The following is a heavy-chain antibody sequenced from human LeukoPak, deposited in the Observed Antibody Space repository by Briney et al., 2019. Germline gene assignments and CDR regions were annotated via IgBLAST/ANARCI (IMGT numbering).Heavy chain of an antibody. Sequence: SETLSLTCTVSGGSISGYYWNWIRQPPGKGLEWIGYMYYSGSTNYNPSLKSRVTISVDTSKNQFSLKLSSMTAADTAVYYCARGRGSGNYYSYFDFWGQGTLVTVSS. D-gene: IGHD3-10*01. J-gene: IGHJ4*02. CDR2: MYYSGST. CDR1: GGSISGYY. CDR3: ARGRGSGNYYSYFDF. V-gene: IGHV4-59*08.